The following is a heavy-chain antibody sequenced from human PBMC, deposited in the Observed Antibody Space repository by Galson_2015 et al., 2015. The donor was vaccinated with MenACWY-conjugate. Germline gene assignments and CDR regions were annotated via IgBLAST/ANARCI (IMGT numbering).Heavy chain of an antibody. CDR2: IDPADPYT. CDR3: ARQEESSGPPFDP. J-gene: IGHJ5*02. CDR1: GYNFNNYW. Sequence: QSGAEVKKPGESLRISCKGSGYNFNNYWLTWVRQMPGKGLEWMGRIDPADPYTKYSPSFQGLVTISTDESTSTAYLQWRSLEASDTAMYYCARQEESSGPPFDPWGQGTQVTVSS. V-gene: IGHV5-10-1*01. D-gene: IGHD3-22*01.